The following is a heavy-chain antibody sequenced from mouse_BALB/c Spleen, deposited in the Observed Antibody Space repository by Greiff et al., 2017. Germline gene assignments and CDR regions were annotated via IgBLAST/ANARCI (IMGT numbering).Heavy chain of an antibody. Sequence: VQRVESGPGLVAPSQSLSITCTVSGFSLTSYGVHWVRQPPGKGLEWLGVIWAGGSTNYNSALMSRLSISKDNSKSQVFLKMNSLQTDDTAMYYCARYGNYSYAMDYWGQGTSVTVSS. CDR2: IWAGGST. CDR1: GFSLTSYG. D-gene: IGHD2-1*01. CDR3: ARYGNYSYAMDY. V-gene: IGHV2-9*02. J-gene: IGHJ4*01.